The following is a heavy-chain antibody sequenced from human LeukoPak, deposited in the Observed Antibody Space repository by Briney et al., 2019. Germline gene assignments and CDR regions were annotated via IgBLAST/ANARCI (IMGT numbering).Heavy chain of an antibody. J-gene: IGHJ4*02. CDR3: ANSIKGAPYLPFGY. V-gene: IGHV3-23*01. CDR1: GLTFSSYG. Sequence: GGSLRLSCAASGLTFSSYGMSWVRQAPGKGLEWVSAISDSGDSTYYSDSVKGRFTISRDNSRNTLYLQMNSLRAEDTAIYYCANSIKGAPYLPFGYWGQGTLGTVSS. CDR2: ISDSGDST. D-gene: IGHD1-26*01.